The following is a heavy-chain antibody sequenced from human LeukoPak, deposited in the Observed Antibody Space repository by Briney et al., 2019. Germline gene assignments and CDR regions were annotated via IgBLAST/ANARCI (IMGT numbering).Heavy chain of an antibody. CDR3: ARGRSSIAADQSYYFDY. Sequence: GGSLRLSCAASGFTFSSYWMSWVRQAPGKGLEYVSAISSNGGSTYYANSVKGRFTISRDNSKNTLYLQMGSLRAEDMAVYYCARGRSSIAADQSYYFDYWGQGTLVTVSS. J-gene: IGHJ4*02. V-gene: IGHV3-64*01. CDR1: GFTFSSYW. D-gene: IGHD6-6*01. CDR2: ISSNGGST.